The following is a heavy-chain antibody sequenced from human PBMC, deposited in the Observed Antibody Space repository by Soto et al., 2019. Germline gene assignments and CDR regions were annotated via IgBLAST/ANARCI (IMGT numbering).Heavy chain of an antibody. D-gene: IGHD5-18*01. J-gene: IGHJ4*02. Sequence: QVQLVESGGGVVQPGRPRSLSCAASGFTFISYGMHWVRQLPGKGLEWWAVISHDGRNKNYQDSVKARFTISRDNSKNPLDLQMNRLRAEDTAVYYCAKGPVDTAKTRLGFDYWGQGTLVTVSS. V-gene: IGHV3-30*18. CDR3: AKGPVDTAKTRLGFDY. CDR2: ISHDGRNK. CDR1: GFTFISYG.